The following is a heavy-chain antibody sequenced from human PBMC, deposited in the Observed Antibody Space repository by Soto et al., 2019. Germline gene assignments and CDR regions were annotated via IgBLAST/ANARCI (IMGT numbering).Heavy chain of an antibody. Sequence: QVQLQESGPGLVKPSETLSLTCTVSGGSISSYYWSWIRQPPGKGLEWIGYTYYSGSTNYNPPLTSRAPXSXHXXKTLSSLQLSSVTAAATAVYSCPSPLFGRGTWFDPWGQGTLVTVSS. D-gene: IGHD3-10*01. V-gene: IGHV4-59*01. CDR1: GGSISSYY. CDR2: TYYSGST. J-gene: IGHJ5*02. CDR3: PSPLFGRGTWFDP.